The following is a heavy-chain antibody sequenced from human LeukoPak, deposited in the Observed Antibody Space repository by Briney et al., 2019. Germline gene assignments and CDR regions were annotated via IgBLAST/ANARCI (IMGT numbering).Heavy chain of an antibody. CDR2: IASNGGSE. CDR3: AKRGHYSINWYHYFDY. CDR1: GFTFTTYG. D-gene: IGHD6-13*01. Sequence: GGSLRLSCAASGFTFTTYGLHWVRQAPGKGLEWVAAIASNGGSEYYADSVKGRFTISRDNSKNTLFLQMSSLRPDDTAVYYCAKRGHYSINWYHYFDYWGQGTLVTVSS. V-gene: IGHV3-30*18. J-gene: IGHJ4*02.